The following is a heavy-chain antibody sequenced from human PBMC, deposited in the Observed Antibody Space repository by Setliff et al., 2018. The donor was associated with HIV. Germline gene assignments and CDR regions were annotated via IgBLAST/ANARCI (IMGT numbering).Heavy chain of an antibody. CDR3: ARDPASTSYYVRFEY. D-gene: IGHD3-16*01. CDR1: GFNFKNYN. J-gene: IGHJ4*02. V-gene: IGHV3-21*01. CDR2: ISSDSRYI. Sequence: GESLRLSCVGSGFNFKNYNMNWVRQAPGKGLEWISSISSDSRYIYYADSVKCRFTISRDNAKDSVYLQISAVRGEDTAVSYCARDPASTSYYVRFEYWGQGTTVTVSS.